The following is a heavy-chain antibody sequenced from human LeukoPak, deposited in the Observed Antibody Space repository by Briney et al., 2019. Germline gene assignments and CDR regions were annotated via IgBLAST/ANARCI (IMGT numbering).Heavy chain of an antibody. Sequence: TLSFTCTVSGGSISSGSYFWSWIRQPAGKGLEWIGRIYTSGSTNYNPSLKSRVTISVDTSKNQFSLKLSSVTAADTAVYYCARGGSGWNYYYYYMDVWGKGTTVTISS. D-gene: IGHD6-19*01. CDR1: GGSISSGSYF. CDR3: ARGGSGWNYYYYYMDV. CDR2: IYTSGST. V-gene: IGHV4-61*02. J-gene: IGHJ6*03.